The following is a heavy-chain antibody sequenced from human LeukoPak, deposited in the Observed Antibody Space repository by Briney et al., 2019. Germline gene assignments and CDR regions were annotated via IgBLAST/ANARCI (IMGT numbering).Heavy chain of an antibody. CDR1: AYTFSDYY. J-gene: IGHJ4*02. CDR2: FHPSSGGA. CDR3: DIKRIHGIAFDY. D-gene: IGHD2/OR15-2a*01. Sequence: ASVEVSCKSSAYTFSDYYVHWVRQAPGQALEWMGWFHPSSGGAGYAQKFEGRVIMTRDTSIYTVYLQLNSLTSEDSVAYYCDIKRIHGIAFDYWGQGTLVSVSS. V-gene: IGHV1-2*02.